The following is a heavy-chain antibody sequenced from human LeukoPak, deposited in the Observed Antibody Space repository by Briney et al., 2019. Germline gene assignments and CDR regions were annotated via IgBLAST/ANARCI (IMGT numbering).Heavy chain of an antibody. V-gene: IGHV4-59*01. CDR3: ARIEDYGGNSVNY. CDR2: IYYSGST. J-gene: IGHJ4*02. D-gene: IGHD4-23*01. Sequence: SETLSLTCTVSGGSISSYYWGWIRQPPGKGLEWIGYIYYSGSTNYNPSLKSRVTISVDTSKNQFSLKLSSVTAADTAVYYCARIEDYGGNSVNYWGQGTLVTVSS. CDR1: GGSISSYY.